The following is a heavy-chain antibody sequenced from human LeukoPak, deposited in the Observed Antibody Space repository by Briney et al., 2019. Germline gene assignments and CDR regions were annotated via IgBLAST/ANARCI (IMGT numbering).Heavy chain of an antibody. V-gene: IGHV3-21*01. CDR1: GFTFSDYS. Sequence: GSLRLSCAASGFTFSDYSMNWVRQAPGKGLEWVSPISSSSSYIYYADSVKGRFTISRDNAKNSLYLQMNSLRAEDTAVYYCERRYCSTTNCYAFDCWGQGTLVTVSS. CDR3: ERRYCSTTNCYAFDC. J-gene: IGHJ4*02. CDR2: ISSSSSYI. D-gene: IGHD2-2*01.